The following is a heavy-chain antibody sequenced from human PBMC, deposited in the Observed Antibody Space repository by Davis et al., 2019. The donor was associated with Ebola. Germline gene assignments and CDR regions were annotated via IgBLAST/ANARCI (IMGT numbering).Heavy chain of an antibody. V-gene: IGHV1-69*06. D-gene: IGHD5-12*01. J-gene: IGHJ4*02. Sequence: SVKVSCKAVGDTLTSYAMTWVRQAPGQGLEWMGGIIPVFRTANYAQKFQGRVTITADKSTSTAYMDLSSLRSEDTAVYYCAVVDLDYWGQGTLVTVSS. CDR2: IIPVFRTA. CDR3: AVVDLDY. CDR1: GDTLTSYA.